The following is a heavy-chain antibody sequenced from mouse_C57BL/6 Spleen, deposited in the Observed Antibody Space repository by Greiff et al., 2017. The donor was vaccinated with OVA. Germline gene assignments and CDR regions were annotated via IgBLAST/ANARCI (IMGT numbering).Heavy chain of an antibody. D-gene: IGHD2-4*01. CDR2: INPGSGGT. CDR1: GYAFTNYL. V-gene: IGHV1-54*01. CDR3: ARGDYDYDWYFDV. Sequence: QVQLKESGAELVRPGTSVKVSCKASGYAFTNYLIEWVKQRPGQGLEWIGVINPGSGGTNYNEKFKGKATLTADKSSSTAYMQLSSLTSEDSAVYFCARGDYDYDWYFDVWGTGTTVTVSS. J-gene: IGHJ1*03.